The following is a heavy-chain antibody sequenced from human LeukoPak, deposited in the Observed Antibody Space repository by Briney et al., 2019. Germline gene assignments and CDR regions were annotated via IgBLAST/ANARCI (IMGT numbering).Heavy chain of an antibody. D-gene: IGHD3-22*01. J-gene: IGHJ4*02. Sequence: GGSLRLSCATSGFTFSIYSINWARQTPGRGLDWVSYIRSDGSTIYDAASVRGRFSTSRNNAAQSLFLQMNSLRVDDTAVYYCAREGRGYYGDFDFWGQGTLVTVSS. CDR3: AREGRGYYGDFDF. CDR2: IRSDGSTI. CDR1: GFTFSIYS. V-gene: IGHV3-48*04.